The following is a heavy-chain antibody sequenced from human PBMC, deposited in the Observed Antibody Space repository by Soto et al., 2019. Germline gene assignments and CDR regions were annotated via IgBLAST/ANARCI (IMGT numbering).Heavy chain of an antibody. CDR2: IRRDGSST. J-gene: IGHJ4*02. CDR3: ARESSGYSSYFDY. V-gene: IGHV3-74*01. D-gene: IGHD5-12*01. CDR1: GLAFSNYW. Sequence: EVQLVESGGGLVQPGGSLRLSCAGSGLAFSNYWIHWVRQAPGEGLAWVSRIRRDGSSTTYAGSVKGRFTISRDYAKNTVYLQMDSLRAEDTAVYYCARESSGYSSYFDYWCQGSLVAVSS.